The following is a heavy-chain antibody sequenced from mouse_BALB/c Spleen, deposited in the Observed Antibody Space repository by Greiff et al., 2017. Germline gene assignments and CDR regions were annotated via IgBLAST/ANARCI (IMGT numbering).Heavy chain of an antibody. J-gene: IGHJ3*01. Sequence: EVKLVESGGGLVKPGGSLKLSCAASGFTFSDYYMYWVRQTPEKRLEWVATISDGGSYTYYPDSVKGRFTISRDNAKNNLYLQMSSLKSEDTAMYYCAREEYGNYWFAYWGQGTLVTVSA. V-gene: IGHV5-4*02. CDR2: ISDGGSYT. CDR1: GFTFSDYY. CDR3: AREEYGNYWFAY. D-gene: IGHD2-10*02.